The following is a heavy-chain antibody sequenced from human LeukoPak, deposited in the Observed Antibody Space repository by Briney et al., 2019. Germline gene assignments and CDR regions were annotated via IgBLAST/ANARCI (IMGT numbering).Heavy chain of an antibody. CDR1: GFTFSSYA. Sequence: GGSPRLSCAASGFTFSSYAMSWVRQAPGKGLEWVSAISGSGGSTYYADSVKGRFTISRDNSKNTLYLQMNSLRAEDTAVYYCAKNPQLARWGYYYYMDVWGKGTTVTVSS. D-gene: IGHD6-6*01. J-gene: IGHJ6*03. V-gene: IGHV3-23*01. CDR3: AKNPQLARWGYYYYMDV. CDR2: ISGSGGST.